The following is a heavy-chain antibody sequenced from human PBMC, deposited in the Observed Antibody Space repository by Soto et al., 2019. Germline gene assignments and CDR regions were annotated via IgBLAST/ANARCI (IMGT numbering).Heavy chain of an antibody. CDR2: IYPGDSDT. CDR1: GYSFTSYW. J-gene: IGHJ6*02. D-gene: IGHD2-15*01. CDR3: ARVARVATPLSDYYYYGMDV. V-gene: IGHV5-51*01. Sequence: PGESLKISCKGSGYSFTSYWIGWVRQMPGKGLEWMGIIYPGDSDTRYSPSFQGQVTTSADKSISTAFLQWSSLKASDTAMYYFARVARVATPLSDYYYYGMDVWGQGTTVTVSS.